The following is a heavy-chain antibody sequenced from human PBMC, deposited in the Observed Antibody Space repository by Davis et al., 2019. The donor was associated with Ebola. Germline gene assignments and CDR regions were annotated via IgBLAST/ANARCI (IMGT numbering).Heavy chain of an antibody. Sequence: GESLKISCTASGFTFGDYAMSWVRQAPGKGLEWVGFIRSKAYGGTTEYAASVKGRFTISRDDSKSIAYLQMNSLKTEDTAVYYCTTQWLVLFARDYWGQGTLVTVSS. CDR1: GFTFGDYA. D-gene: IGHD6-19*01. J-gene: IGHJ4*02. V-gene: IGHV3-49*04. CDR3: TTQWLVLFARDY. CDR2: IRSKAYGGTT.